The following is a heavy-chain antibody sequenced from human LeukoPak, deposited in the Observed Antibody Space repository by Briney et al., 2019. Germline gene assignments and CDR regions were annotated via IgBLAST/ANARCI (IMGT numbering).Heavy chain of an antibody. CDR2: ISTYNANT. D-gene: IGHD1-20*01. V-gene: IGHV1-18*01. Sequence: ASVKVSCKASGYSFINSGINWVRQAPGQGLEWMGWISTYNANTKYAQNLQGRVTMTTDTSTSTAYMELRGLRSDDTAVYYCARDHNWNPLVYWGQGTLVTVSS. CDR1: GYSFINSG. CDR3: ARDHNWNPLVY. J-gene: IGHJ4*02.